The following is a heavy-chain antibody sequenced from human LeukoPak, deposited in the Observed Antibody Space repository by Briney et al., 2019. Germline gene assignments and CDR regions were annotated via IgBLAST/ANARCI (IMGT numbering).Heavy chain of an antibody. CDR2: IYYSGST. J-gene: IGHJ5*02. CDR3: ARHPSWFDP. Sequence: PSETLSLTXTVSGGSISSSSYYWGWISQPPGKGLEWIGSIYYSGSTYYNPSLKSRVTISVDTSKNQFSLKLSSVTAADTAVYYCARHPSWFDPWGQGTLVTVSS. CDR1: GGSISSSSYY. V-gene: IGHV4-39*01.